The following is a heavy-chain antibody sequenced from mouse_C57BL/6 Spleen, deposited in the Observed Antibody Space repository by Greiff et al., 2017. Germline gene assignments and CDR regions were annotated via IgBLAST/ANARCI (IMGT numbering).Heavy chain of an antibody. J-gene: IGHJ1*03. Sequence: DVKLVESGGGLVKPGGSLKLSCAASGFTFSDYGMHWVRQAPEKGLEWVAYISSGSSTIYYADTVKGRFTNSRDNAKNTLFRQMTSLRSEDTAMYYCAREGYFDVWGTGTTVTVSS. CDR2: ISSGSSTI. V-gene: IGHV5-17*01. CDR1: GFTFSDYG. CDR3: AREGYFDV.